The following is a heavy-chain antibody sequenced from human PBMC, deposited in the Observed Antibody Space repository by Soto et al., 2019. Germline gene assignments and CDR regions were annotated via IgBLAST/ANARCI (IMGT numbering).Heavy chain of an antibody. CDR2: INPNSGGT. J-gene: IGHJ4*02. CDR3: ARGLNGYLHYFDY. V-gene: IGHV1-2*04. Sequence: ASVKVSCKASGYTFTGYYMHWVLQAPGQGLEWMGWINPNSGGTNYAQKFQGWVTMTTDTSTSTAYMELSRLRSEDTAVYYCARGLNGYLHYFDYWGQGTLVTVST. CDR1: GYTFTGYY. D-gene: IGHD5-18*01.